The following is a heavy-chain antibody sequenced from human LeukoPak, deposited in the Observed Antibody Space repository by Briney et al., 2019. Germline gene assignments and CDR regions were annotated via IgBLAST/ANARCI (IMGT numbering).Heavy chain of an antibody. CDR2: TYYRSKWSN. J-gene: IGHJ4*02. Sequence: SQTLSLTCVITGDSVSSNSATWDWIRQSPSRGLEWLGRTYYRSKWSNDYAVSVKSRITINPDTSKNQFSLQLNSVTPEDTAVYYCARGSVSRSNTYYFDYWGQGTLVTVSS. CDR3: ARGSVSRSNTYYFDY. CDR1: GDSVSSNSAT. V-gene: IGHV6-1*01. D-gene: IGHD5/OR15-5a*01.